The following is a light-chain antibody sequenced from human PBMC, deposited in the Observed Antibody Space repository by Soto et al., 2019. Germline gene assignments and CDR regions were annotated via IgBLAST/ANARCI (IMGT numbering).Light chain of an antibody. CDR2: AAS. CDR1: QSISSY. J-gene: IGKJ1*01. Sequence: DIQMTQSPSSLSASVGDRVTITCRASQSISSYLNWYQQKPGKAPKLLIYAASSLQSGVPSRFSGSGSGTDFTLTISSLQPEDFAPYYCQQSYSTPWTFGQGTKGEIK. CDR3: QQSYSTPWT. V-gene: IGKV1-39*01.